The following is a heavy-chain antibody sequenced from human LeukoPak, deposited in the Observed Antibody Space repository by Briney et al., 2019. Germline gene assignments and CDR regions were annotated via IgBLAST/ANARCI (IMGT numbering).Heavy chain of an antibody. CDR2: ISSSSSYI. CDR3: ARHVLLWFGELLPDAFDI. CDR1: GFTFSSYS. D-gene: IGHD3-10*01. Sequence: PGGSLRLSCAASGFTFSSYSMNWVRQAPGKGLEWVSSISSSSSYIYYADSVKGRFTISRDNAKNSLYLQMNSLRAEDTAVYYCARHVLLWFGELLPDAFDIWGQGTMVTVSS. J-gene: IGHJ3*02. V-gene: IGHV3-21*01.